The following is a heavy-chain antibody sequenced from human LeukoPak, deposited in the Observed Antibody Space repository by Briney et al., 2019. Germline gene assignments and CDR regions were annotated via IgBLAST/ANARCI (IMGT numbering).Heavy chain of an antibody. CDR1: GFTLSTYG. CDR3: VRGGDSSSWDFAY. Sequence: PGTSLRLSCAASGFTLSTYGMHWVRQAPGKGLEWVSSISSSSSYISYADSVKGRFTISRDNAKNSLYLQMNSLRADDTAVYFCVRGGDSSSWDFAYWGQGTLVTVSS. J-gene: IGHJ4*02. V-gene: IGHV3-21*01. CDR2: ISSSSSYI. D-gene: IGHD6-13*01.